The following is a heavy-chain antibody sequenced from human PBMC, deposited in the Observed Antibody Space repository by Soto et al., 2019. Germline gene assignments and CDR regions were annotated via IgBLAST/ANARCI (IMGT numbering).Heavy chain of an antibody. V-gene: IGHV3-48*03. CDR2: ISSSGSTI. CDR1: GFTFSSYE. CDR3: ARGSSSSLSYCYYYYGMDV. D-gene: IGHD6-6*01. J-gene: IGHJ6*02. Sequence: GGSLRLSCAASGFTFSSYEMNWARQAPGEWLEWVSSISSSGSTIYYEDSVKGRFTISRDNAKNSLYLQMNSLRDEDTAVYYCARGSSSSLSYCYYYYGMDVWGQGTTVTVSS.